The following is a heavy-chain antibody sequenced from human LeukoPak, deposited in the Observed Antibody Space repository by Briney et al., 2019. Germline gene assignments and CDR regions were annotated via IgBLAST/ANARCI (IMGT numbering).Heavy chain of an antibody. CDR3: ARRGVAVAAPFDY. CDR2: ISSSASYI. D-gene: IGHD6-19*01. J-gene: IGHJ4*02. CDR1: GFTFSNYN. V-gene: IGHV3-21*01. Sequence: GSLRLSCAASGFTFSNYNMNWVRQAPGRGLEWVSSISSSASYIYYADSVKGRFTISRDNAKNSLYLQMNSLRAEDTAVYYCARRGVAVAAPFDYWGQGTLVTVSS.